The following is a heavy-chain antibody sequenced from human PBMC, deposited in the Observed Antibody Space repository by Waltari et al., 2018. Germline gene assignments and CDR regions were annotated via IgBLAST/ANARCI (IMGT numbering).Heavy chain of an antibody. CDR1: GGTFSSYA. CDR3: ARDPGSYYDFWSGYYAPDY. D-gene: IGHD3-3*01. CDR2: IIPSFGTA. Sequence: QVQLVQSGAEVKKPGSSVKVSCKASGGTFSSYAISWVRQAPGQGLEWMGGIIPSFGTANYGQKCQGRVTITADKSTSTAYMELSSLRSEDTAVYYCARDPGSYYDFWSGYYAPDYWGQGTLVTVSS. J-gene: IGHJ4*02. V-gene: IGHV1-69*14.